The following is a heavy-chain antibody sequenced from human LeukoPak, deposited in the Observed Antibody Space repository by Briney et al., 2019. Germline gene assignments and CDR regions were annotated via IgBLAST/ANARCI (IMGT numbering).Heavy chain of an antibody. V-gene: IGHV4-39*07. Sequence: SETLSLTCTVSGGSISSSSYYWGWIRQPPGKGLEWIGSIYYSGSTYYNPSLKSRVTISVDTSKNQFSLKLSSVTAADTAVYYCARNSGYGSGWYEPFLVVGALFDYWGQGTLVTVSS. D-gene: IGHD6-19*01. J-gene: IGHJ4*02. CDR2: IYYSGST. CDR3: ARNSGYGSGWYEPFLVVGALFDY. CDR1: GGSISSSSYY.